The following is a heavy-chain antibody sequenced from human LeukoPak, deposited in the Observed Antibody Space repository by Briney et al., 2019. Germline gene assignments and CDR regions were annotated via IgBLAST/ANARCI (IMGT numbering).Heavy chain of an antibody. Sequence: SETLSLTCTLSGGSISRSSYYCGWIRQPPGKGLEWFGSIYYSGSTYYNPSLKSRVTISVDTSKNQFSLKLSSVTAADTAVYYCAREGSGITIFGVVISRNWFDPWGQGTLVTVSS. CDR1: GGSISRSSYY. CDR3: AREGSGITIFGVVISRNWFDP. CDR2: IYYSGST. D-gene: IGHD3-3*01. J-gene: IGHJ5*02. V-gene: IGHV4-39*07.